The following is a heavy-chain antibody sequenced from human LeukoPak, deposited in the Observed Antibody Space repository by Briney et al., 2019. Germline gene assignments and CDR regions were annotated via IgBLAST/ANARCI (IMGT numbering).Heavy chain of an antibody. D-gene: IGHD5-18*01. J-gene: IGHJ4*02. CDR1: GYTFTGYY. Sequence: GASVKVSCKASGYTFTGYYMHWVRQAPGQGLEWMGWINPNSGGTDYAQKFQGRVTMTRDTSISTAYMELSGLRSDDAAVYYCARDGEGGYSYGYGCWGQGTLVTVSS. CDR3: ARDGEGGYSYGYGC. CDR2: INPNSGGT. V-gene: IGHV1-2*02.